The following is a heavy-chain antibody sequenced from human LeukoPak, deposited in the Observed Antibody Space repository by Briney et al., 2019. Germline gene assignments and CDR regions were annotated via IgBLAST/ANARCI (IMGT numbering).Heavy chain of an antibody. CDR1: GGSISSSSYY. V-gene: IGHV4-39*01. D-gene: IGHD3-3*01. CDR3: ARRPRFLEWPVIDY. Sequence: SETLSLTCTVSGGSISSSSYYWGWIRQPPGKGLEWIGSIYYSGSTYYNPSLKSRVTISVDTSKNQFSLKLSSVTAADTAVYYCARRPRFLEWPVIDYWGQGTLVTVSS. CDR2: IYYSGST. J-gene: IGHJ4*02.